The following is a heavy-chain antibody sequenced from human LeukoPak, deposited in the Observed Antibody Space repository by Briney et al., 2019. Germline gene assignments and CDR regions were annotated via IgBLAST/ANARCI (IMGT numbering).Heavy chain of an antibody. V-gene: IGHV1-18*01. D-gene: IGHD2-2*01. J-gene: IGHJ4*02. CDR2: ISAYNGNT. CDR3: ARGGGPYASTGFFAGPYDY. Sequence: GASVKVSCKASGYTFTSYGISWVRQAPGQGLEWMGWISAYNGNTNYAQKLQGRVTITTDESTSTAFMVLSSLRSDDTAVYYCARGGGPYASTGFFAGPYDYWGQGTLVSVSS. CDR1: GYTFTSYG.